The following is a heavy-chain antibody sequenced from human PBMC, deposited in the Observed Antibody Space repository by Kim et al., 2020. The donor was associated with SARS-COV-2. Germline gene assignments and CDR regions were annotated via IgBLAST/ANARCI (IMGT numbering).Heavy chain of an antibody. CDR1: GVTFSSQS. J-gene: IGHJ3*02. V-gene: IGHV1-69*13. CDR3: ATRLGATVEAIYDI. D-gene: IGHD1-26*01. Sequence: SVKVSCKASGVTFSSQSIAWVRQAPGQGLEWMGGTIPVFGTAKYAQKFQGRVTITADERTTTAYLEVTSLRSEDTATYYCATRLGATVEAIYDIWGQGTMVTVS. CDR2: TIPVFGTA.